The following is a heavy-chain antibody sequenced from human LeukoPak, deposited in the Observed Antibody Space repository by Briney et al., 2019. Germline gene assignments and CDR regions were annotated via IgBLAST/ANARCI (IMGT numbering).Heavy chain of an antibody. Sequence: SGGSLRLSCAASGFTFDDYAMHWVRQAPGKGLEWVSGISWNSGSIGYADSVKGRFTISRDNAKNSLYLQMNSLRAEDTALYYCAKSYYDSSGYFDYWGQGTLVTVSS. V-gene: IGHV3-9*01. J-gene: IGHJ4*02. CDR1: GFTFDDYA. CDR3: AKSYYDSSGYFDY. D-gene: IGHD3-22*01. CDR2: ISWNSGSI.